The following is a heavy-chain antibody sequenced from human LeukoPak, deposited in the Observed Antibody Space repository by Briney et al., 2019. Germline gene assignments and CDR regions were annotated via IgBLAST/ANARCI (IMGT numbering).Heavy chain of an antibody. CDR3: AGRPVGNWLDP. D-gene: IGHD2-15*01. V-gene: IGHV4-59*03. Sequence: SATLSLTCTVSGVSISSYYWSWIRQPPGKGLEWIGYIYYSGTTTYNPSLKSRVTISVDTSKNQFSLKLSSVTAADNAVYYCAGRPVGNWLDPWGQGTLVTVSS. J-gene: IGHJ5*01. CDR2: IYYSGTT. CDR1: GVSISSYY.